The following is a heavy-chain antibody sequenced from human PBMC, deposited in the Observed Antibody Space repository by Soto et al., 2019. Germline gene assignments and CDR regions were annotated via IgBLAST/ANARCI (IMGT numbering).Heavy chain of an antibody. J-gene: IGHJ4*02. Sequence: GGTLSLSCAVSGFTVSSNYLNWIRQAPGKGLEWVSIVYSDGSTKYTASVEGRFTISGDNSKNTLYLQMNSLRAEDTAVYYCARLVGATMSLYWGQGTLVTVSS. D-gene: IGHD1-26*01. V-gene: IGHV3-53*01. CDR3: ARLVGATMSLY. CDR1: GFTVSSNY. CDR2: VYSDGST.